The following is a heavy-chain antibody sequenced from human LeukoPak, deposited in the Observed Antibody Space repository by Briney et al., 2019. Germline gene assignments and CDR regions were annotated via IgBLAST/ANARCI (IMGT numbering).Heavy chain of an antibody. CDR3: ASAPYWDILTGRDPGSYGMDV. J-gene: IGHJ6*02. V-gene: IGHV4-34*01. Sequence: SETLSLTCAVYGGSFSGYYWSWIRQPPGKGLEWIGEINHSGSTNYNPSLKSRVTMSLDTSKNQFSLKLSSVTAADTAVYFCASAPYWDILTGRDPGSYGMDVWGQGTTVTVSS. D-gene: IGHD3-9*01. CDR1: GGSFSGYY. CDR2: INHSGST.